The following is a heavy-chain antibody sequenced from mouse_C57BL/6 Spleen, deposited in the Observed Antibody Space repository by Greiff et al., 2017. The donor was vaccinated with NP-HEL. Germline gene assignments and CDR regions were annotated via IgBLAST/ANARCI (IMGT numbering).Heavy chain of an antibody. Sequence: EVQLVESGPELVKPGASVKISCKASGYSFTGYYMHWVKQSHGNILDWIGYIYPYNGVSSYNQKFKGKATLTVDKSSSTAYMQLSSLTSEDSAVYYCAGGLPYYFDYWGQGTTLTVSS. J-gene: IGHJ2*01. CDR2: IYPYNGVS. D-gene: IGHD3-1*01. CDR3: AGGLPYYFDY. V-gene: IGHV1-31*01. CDR1: GYSFTGYY.